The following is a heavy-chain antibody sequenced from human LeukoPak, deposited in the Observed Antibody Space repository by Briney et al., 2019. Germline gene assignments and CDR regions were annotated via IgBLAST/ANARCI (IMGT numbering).Heavy chain of an antibody. CDR2: TSWNSGSI. CDR3: AKTPIAIIAVAGTYFDY. J-gene: IGHJ4*02. CDR1: AFTFDDYA. Sequence: GGSLRLSCAATAFTFDDYAMHWVRQAPGKGLEWVAGTSWNSGSIGYADSVKGRFTISRDNAKNSLYLQMNSLRAEDMALYYCAKTPIAIIAVAGTYFDYWGQGTLVTVSS. D-gene: IGHD6-19*01. V-gene: IGHV3-9*03.